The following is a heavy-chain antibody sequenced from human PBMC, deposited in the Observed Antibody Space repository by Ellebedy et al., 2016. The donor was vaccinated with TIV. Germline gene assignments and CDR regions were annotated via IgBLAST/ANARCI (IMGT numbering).Heavy chain of an antibody. CDR1: RLAFSNYT. D-gene: IGHD6-25*01. CDR3: ARGSEGSGFDY. V-gene: IGHV3-30-3*01. Sequence: PGGSLRLSCTASRLAFSNYTIHWVRQAPGKGLEWVAFISSDGNIKDYADSVKGRFTISRDNSKKTVYLQMNSLRSEDTAVHYCARGSEGSGFDYWGQGTLVTVSS. J-gene: IGHJ4*02. CDR2: ISSDGNIK.